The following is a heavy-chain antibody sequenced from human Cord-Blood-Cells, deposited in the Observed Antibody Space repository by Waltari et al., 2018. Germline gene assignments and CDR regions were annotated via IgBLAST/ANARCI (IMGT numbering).Heavy chain of an antibody. V-gene: IGHV3-53*01. CDR2: IYSGGST. CDR3: AKDGSHRGYFDY. CDR1: GFSVSSNY. J-gene: IGHJ4*02. D-gene: IGHD1-26*01. Sequence: EVQLVESGGGLIQPGGSLRLACAASGFSVSSNYLSWVRQAPGKGLEWVSVIYSGGSTYYADSVKGRFTISRDNSKNTLYLQMNSLRAEDTAVYYCAKDGSHRGYFDYWGQGTLVTVSS.